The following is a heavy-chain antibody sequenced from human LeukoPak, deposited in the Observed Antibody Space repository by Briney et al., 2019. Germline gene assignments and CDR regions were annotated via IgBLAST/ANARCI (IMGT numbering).Heavy chain of an antibody. V-gene: IGHV3-15*01. CDR2: IKSKTDGGTT. J-gene: IGHJ4*02. CDR3: TTRPPTVTTPQDY. Sequence: PGGSLRLSCAASGFTFSNAWMSWVRQDPGKGLEWVGRIKSKTDGGTTDYAAPVKCRFTISRYDSKNTLYLQMNSLKTEDTAVYYCTTRPPTVTTPQDYWGQGTLVTVSS. CDR1: GFTFSNAW. D-gene: IGHD4-17*01.